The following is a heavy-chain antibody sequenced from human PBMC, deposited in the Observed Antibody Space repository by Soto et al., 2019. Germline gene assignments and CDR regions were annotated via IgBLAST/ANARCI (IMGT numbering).Heavy chain of an antibody. D-gene: IGHD6-19*01. V-gene: IGHV1-8*01. CDR1: GYTFTSYE. J-gene: IGHJ6*02. Sequence: ASVKVSCKASGYTFTSYEINWVRQATGQGLEWMGWMNPNSGNTGYAQKFQGRVAMTRNTSISTAYMELSSLRSEDTAVYYCARGVIAVAGYYYYYGMDVWGQGTTVTVSS. CDR3: ARGVIAVAGYYYYYGMDV. CDR2: MNPNSGNT.